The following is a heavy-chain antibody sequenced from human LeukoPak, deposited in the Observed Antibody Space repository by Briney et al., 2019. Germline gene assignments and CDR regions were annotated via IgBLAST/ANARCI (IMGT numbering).Heavy chain of an antibody. CDR3: ARDGLMYDSSGLNAFDI. Sequence: GGSLRLSCAASGFTFSSYWMSWVRQAPGKGLEWVANIKQDGSEKYYVDSVKGRFTISRDNAKNSLYLQMNSLRAEDTAVYYCARDGLMYDSSGLNAFDIWGQGTMVTVSS. V-gene: IGHV3-7*01. CDR2: IKQDGSEK. CDR1: GFTFSSYW. J-gene: IGHJ3*02. D-gene: IGHD3-22*01.